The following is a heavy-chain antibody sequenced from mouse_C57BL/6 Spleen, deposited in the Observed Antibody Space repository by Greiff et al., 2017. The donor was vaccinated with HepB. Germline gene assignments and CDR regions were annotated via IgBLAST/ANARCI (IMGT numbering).Heavy chain of an antibody. V-gene: IGHV3-6*01. CDR2: ISYDGSN. J-gene: IGHJ2*01. D-gene: IGHD2-4*01. CDR3: AREGYYDYSFFDY. Sequence: ESGPGLVKPTQSLSLTCSVTGYSITSGYYWNWIRQFPGNKLEWMGYISYDGSNNYNPSLKNRISITRDTSKNQFFLKLNSVITEDTATYYCAREGYYDYSFFDYWGQGTTLTVSS. CDR1: GYSITSGYY.